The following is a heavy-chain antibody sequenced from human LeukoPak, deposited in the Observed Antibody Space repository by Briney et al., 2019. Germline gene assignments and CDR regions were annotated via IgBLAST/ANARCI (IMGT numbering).Heavy chain of an antibody. CDR3: ARHSSGFFRFFDY. CDR2: INPSDAST. CDR1: GHTFSNHY. V-gene: IGHV1-46*01. Sequence: GASVKVSCKASGHTFSNHYIHWVRQAPGQGLEWMGVINPSDASTNYAQKFPDRVTMTRDTSTTTVYMELSSLQSEDTAVYYCARHSSGFFRFFDYWGQGTLVTVSS. J-gene: IGHJ4*02. D-gene: IGHD3-22*01.